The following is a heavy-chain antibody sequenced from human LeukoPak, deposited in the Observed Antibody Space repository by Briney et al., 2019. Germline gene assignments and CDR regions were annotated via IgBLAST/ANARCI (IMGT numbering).Heavy chain of an antibody. D-gene: IGHD4-23*01. CDR2: IGSSGSTI. J-gene: IGHJ3*02. CDR3: ARDDGGNFNDAFDI. Sequence: GGSLRLSCEASGFTFSTYEMNWVRQTPGKGLGWVSCIGSSGSTIYYADSVKGRFTISRDNGKNSLYLHMNSLRAEDTAVYYCARDDGGNFNDAFDIWGQGTMVTVSS. V-gene: IGHV3-48*03. CDR1: GFTFSTYE.